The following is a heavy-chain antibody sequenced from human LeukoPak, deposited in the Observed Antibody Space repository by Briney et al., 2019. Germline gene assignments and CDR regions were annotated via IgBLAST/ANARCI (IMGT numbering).Heavy chain of an antibody. CDR2: ISGSGGST. V-gene: IGHV3-23*01. Sequence: GGSLRLPCATPGFNFKKYSMNLVRQAPGKGLEWVSAISGSGGSTYYADSVKGRFTISRDNSKNTLYLQMNSVRAEDTAVYYCAKRYYYGSGSYLSHMDVWGQGTTVTVSS. D-gene: IGHD3-10*01. J-gene: IGHJ6*02. CDR1: GFNFKKYS. CDR3: AKRYYYGSGSYLSHMDV.